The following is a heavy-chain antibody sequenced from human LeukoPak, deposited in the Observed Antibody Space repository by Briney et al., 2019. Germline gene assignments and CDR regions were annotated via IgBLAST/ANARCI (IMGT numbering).Heavy chain of an antibody. J-gene: IGHJ3*02. V-gene: IGHV4-61*01. CDR1: GDSVNSATFY. CDR3: ARDFWAATGAFEI. Sequence: SETLSFTCTVSGDSVNSATFYWAWIRQSPGKGLELIGYTYNRGNTYYNPSLNSRVTISVDTSKNQFSLKLRSVTAADSAVYYCARDFWAATGAFEIWGQGASVTVSS. CDR2: TYNRGNT. D-gene: IGHD3/OR15-3a*01.